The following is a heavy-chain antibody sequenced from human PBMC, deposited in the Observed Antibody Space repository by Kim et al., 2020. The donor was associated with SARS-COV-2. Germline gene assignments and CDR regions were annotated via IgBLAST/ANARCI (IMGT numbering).Heavy chain of an antibody. CDR3: ATGVAVAGPGGF. V-gene: IGHV1-24*01. J-gene: IGHJ4*02. D-gene: IGHD6-19*01. Sequence: IYAQKFQGRVTMTEETSTYTAYMELSSLRSEDTAVYYCATGVAVAGPGGFWGQGTLVTVSS.